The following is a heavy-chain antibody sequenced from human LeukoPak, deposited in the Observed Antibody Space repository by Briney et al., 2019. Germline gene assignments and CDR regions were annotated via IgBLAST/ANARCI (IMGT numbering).Heavy chain of an antibody. CDR3: ARGSRYGDYPYYCDF. V-gene: IGHV3-30*02. J-gene: IGHJ4*02. D-gene: IGHD4-17*01. Sequence: GGSLRLSCAASGFTFGSYGMHWVRQAPGKGLDWVAFVRYDGNNPYYSASVKGRFTISRDNSKNTVLLQMNNLRLEDAAVYYCARGSRYGDYPYYCDFWGQGTQVTVSS. CDR2: VRYDGNNP. CDR1: GFTFGSYG.